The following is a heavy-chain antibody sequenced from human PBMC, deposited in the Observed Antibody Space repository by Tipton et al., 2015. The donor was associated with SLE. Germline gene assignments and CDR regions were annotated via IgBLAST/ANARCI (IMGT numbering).Heavy chain of an antibody. CDR3: ARGGGSYDMNYYYAMDV. CDR2: ISGSGGST. CDR1: GFTFSSYA. Sequence: SLRLSCAASGFTFSSYAMSWVRQAPGKGLEWVSAISGSGGSTYYADSVKGRFTISRDNAKNSLYLQMNSLRAEDTAVYYCARGGGSYDMNYYYAMDVWGQGTTVTVSS. J-gene: IGHJ6*02. D-gene: IGHD1-26*01. V-gene: IGHV3-23*01.